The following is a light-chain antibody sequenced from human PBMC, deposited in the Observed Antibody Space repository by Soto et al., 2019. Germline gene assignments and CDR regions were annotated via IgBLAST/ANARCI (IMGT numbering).Light chain of an antibody. V-gene: IGKV4-1*01. CDR3: QQYESTPPT. J-gene: IGKJ2*01. CDR1: QSVLYSSNNKNY. Sequence: DIGMTQSPDSLAVSLGERATINCKSSQSVLYSSNNKNYVAWYQQRPGQPPKLLIYWASTRESGVPDRFSGSGSGTDFTRTITSLQAEDVAVYYCQQYESTPPTFGPGTKLEIK. CDR2: WAS.